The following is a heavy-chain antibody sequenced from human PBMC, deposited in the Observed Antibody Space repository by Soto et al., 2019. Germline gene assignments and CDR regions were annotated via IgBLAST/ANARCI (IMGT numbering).Heavy chain of an antibody. D-gene: IGHD3-10*01. CDR1: GFTFSSYD. CDR2: IGTAGDT. Sequence: EVQLVESGGGLVQPGGSLRLSCAASGFTFSSYDMHWVRQATGKGLEWVSAIGTAGDTYYPGSVKGRFTISRENAKNSLYLQMNSLRAGDTAVYYCARVLPIRFGENYGMDVWGQGTTVTVSS. J-gene: IGHJ6*02. CDR3: ARVLPIRFGENYGMDV. V-gene: IGHV3-13*01.